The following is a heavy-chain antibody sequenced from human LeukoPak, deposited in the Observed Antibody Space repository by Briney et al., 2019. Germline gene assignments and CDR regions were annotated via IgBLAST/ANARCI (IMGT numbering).Heavy chain of an antibody. CDR1: GGSISSYY. J-gene: IGHJ4*02. Sequence: KSSETLSLTCTVSGGSISSYYWSWIRQLAGKGLEWIGRIYTSGSTNYNPSLKSRVTMSVDTSKNQFSLKLSSVTAADTAVYYCARDEYCSSTSCYTRWGQGTLVTVSS. V-gene: IGHV4-4*07. CDR3: ARDEYCSSTSCYTR. D-gene: IGHD2-2*02. CDR2: IYTSGST.